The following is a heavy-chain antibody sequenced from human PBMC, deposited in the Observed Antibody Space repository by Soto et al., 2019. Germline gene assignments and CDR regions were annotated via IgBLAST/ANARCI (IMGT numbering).Heavy chain of an antibody. CDR1: GGSFSGYY. Sequence: PSETLSLTCAVYGGSFSGYYWSWIRQPPGKGLEWIGEINHSGSTNHNPSLKSRVTISVDTSKNRFSLKLSSVTAADTAVYYCARGAGIAAAGTGSTTNWFDPWGQGTLVTVSS. D-gene: IGHD6-13*01. V-gene: IGHV4-34*01. CDR3: ARGAGIAAAGTGSTTNWFDP. J-gene: IGHJ5*02. CDR2: INHSGST.